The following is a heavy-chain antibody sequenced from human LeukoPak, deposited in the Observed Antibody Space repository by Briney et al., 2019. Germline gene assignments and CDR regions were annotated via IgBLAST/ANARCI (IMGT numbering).Heavy chain of an antibody. V-gene: IGHV3-13*05. D-gene: IGHD3-10*01. CDR3: ARGGEYYYGSGSYYHFNWYFDL. CDR1: GFTFSSYD. CDR2: IGTAGDP. J-gene: IGHJ2*01. Sequence: GGSLRLSCAASGFTFSSYDMHWVRQATGKGLEWVSAIGTAGDPYYPGSVKGRFTISRENAKNSLYLQMNSLRAGDTAVYYCARGGEYYYGSGSYYHFNWYFDLWGRSTLVTVSS.